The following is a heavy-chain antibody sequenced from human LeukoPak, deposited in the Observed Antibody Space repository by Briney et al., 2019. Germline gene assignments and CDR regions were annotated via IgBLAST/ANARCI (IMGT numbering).Heavy chain of an antibody. V-gene: IGHV4-4*02. Sequence: SGTLSLTCAVSGGSISSSNWWSWARQPPGKGLEWIGEIWHSGSTNYIPSLRSRITISLDKSNNQFSLKLSSVTAADTAVYYCASRTDYYGMDVWGQGTTVTVSS. J-gene: IGHJ6*02. D-gene: IGHD3/OR15-3a*01. CDR2: IWHSGST. CDR1: GGSISSSNW. CDR3: ASRTDYYGMDV.